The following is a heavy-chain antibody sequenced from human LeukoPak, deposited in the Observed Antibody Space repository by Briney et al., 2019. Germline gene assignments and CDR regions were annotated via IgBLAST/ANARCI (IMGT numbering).Heavy chain of an antibody. D-gene: IGHD2-15*01. CDR3: ARDRRGYCSGGSCSLDY. J-gene: IGHJ4*02. Sequence: ASVKVSCKASGYTFTSYGISWVRQAPGQGLEWMGWISAYNGNTNYAQKLQDRVTMTTDTSTSTAYMELRSLRSDDTAVYYCARDRRGYCSGGSCSLDYWGQGTLVTVSS. CDR2: ISAYNGNT. CDR1: GYTFTSYG. V-gene: IGHV1-18*01.